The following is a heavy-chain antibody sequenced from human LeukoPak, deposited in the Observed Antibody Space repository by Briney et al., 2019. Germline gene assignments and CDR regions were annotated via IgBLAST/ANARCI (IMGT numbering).Heavy chain of an antibody. CDR3: ATRVVPAGPQKYYYYYMDV. V-gene: IGHV1-24*01. CDR1: GYTLTELS. D-gene: IGHD2-2*01. Sequence: ASVKVSCKVSGYTLTELSMHWVRQAPGRGLEWMGGFDPEDGETIYAQKFQGRVTMTEDTSTDTAYTELSSLRSEDTAVYYCATRVVPAGPQKYYYYYMDVWGKGTTVTVSS. J-gene: IGHJ6*03. CDR2: FDPEDGET.